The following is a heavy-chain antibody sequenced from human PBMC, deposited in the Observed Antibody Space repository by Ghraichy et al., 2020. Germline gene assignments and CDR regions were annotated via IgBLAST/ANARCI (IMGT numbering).Heavy chain of an antibody. D-gene: IGHD4-17*01. CDR2: IVVGSGNT. V-gene: IGHV1-58*01. J-gene: IGHJ4*02. CDR3: AADQDTVTTFDY. Sequence: SVKVSCKASGFTFTSSAVQWVRQARGQRLEWIGWIVVGSGNTNYAQKFQERVTITRDMSTSTAYMELSSLRSEDTAVYYCAADQDTVTTFDYWGQGTLVTVSS. CDR1: GFTFTSSA.